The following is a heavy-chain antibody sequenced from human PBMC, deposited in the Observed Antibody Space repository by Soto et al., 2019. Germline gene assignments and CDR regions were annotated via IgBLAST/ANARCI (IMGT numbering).Heavy chain of an antibody. J-gene: IGHJ4*02. Sequence: PSETLSLTCTVSGGSISSYYWSWIRQPPGKGLEWIGYIYYSGSTNYNPSLKSRVTISVDTSKNQFSLKLSSVTAADTAVYYCARRNWYSSSSRPFDYWGQGTLVTVSS. D-gene: IGHD6-6*01. CDR3: ARRNWYSSSSRPFDY. CDR2: IYYSGST. CDR1: GGSISSYY. V-gene: IGHV4-59*08.